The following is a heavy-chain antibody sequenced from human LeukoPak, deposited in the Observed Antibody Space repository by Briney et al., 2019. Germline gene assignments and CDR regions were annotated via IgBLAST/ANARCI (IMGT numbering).Heavy chain of an antibody. D-gene: IGHD4-17*01. CDR3: ARGSGDYYYYGMDV. CDR1: GGSFSGYY. V-gene: IGHV4-34*01. CDR2: INHSGST. J-gene: IGHJ6*02. Sequence: SETLSLTCAVYGGSFSGYYWSWIRQPPGKGLEWIGDINHSGSTNYNPSLKSRVTISVDTSKNQFSLKLSSVTAADTAVYYCARGSGDYYYYGMDVWGQGTTVTVSS.